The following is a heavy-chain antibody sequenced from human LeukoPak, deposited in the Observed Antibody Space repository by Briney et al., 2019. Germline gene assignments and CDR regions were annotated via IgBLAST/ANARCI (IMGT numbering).Heavy chain of an antibody. J-gene: IGHJ4*02. D-gene: IGHD6-19*01. CDR2: ISSSGSTI. V-gene: IGHV3-11*01. CDR1: GFTFSDYY. CDR3: ARADGSGWSYYFDY. Sequence: PGGSLRLSCAASGFTFSDYYMSWIRQAPGKGLEWVSYISSSGSTIYYADSVKGRFTISRDNAKNSLYLQINSLRAEDTAVYYCARADGSGWSYYFDYWGQGTLVTVSS.